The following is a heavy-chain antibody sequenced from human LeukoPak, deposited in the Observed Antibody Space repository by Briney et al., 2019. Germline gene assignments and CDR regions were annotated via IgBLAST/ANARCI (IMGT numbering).Heavy chain of an antibody. CDR1: GYTFTGYY. D-gene: IGHD3-3*01. CDR2: INPNSGGT. Sequence: GASVKVSCKASGYTFTGYYMHWVRQAPGQGLEWMGWINPNSGGTNYAQKFQGRVTMTRDTSISTAYMELSRLRSDDTAVYYCARDSTYYDFWSGYYNEEDYFDYWGQGTLVTVSS. V-gene: IGHV1-2*02. CDR3: ARDSTYYDFWSGYYNEEDYFDY. J-gene: IGHJ4*02.